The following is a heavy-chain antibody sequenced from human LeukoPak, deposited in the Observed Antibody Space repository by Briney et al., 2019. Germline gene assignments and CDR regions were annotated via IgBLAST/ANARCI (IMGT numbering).Heavy chain of an antibody. CDR1: GGSFSSYY. V-gene: IGHV4-59*12. CDR3: APPPYYYEANGYSVA. Sequence: SETLSLTCTLSGGSFSSYYWSWIRQPPGKGLEWIGYIYYSGSTNYNPSLKSRVTISADTSKNQFSLNLSSVTAADTAVYYCAPPPYYYEANGYSVAWGQGTLVTVSS. J-gene: IGHJ5*02. CDR2: IYYSGST. D-gene: IGHD3-22*01.